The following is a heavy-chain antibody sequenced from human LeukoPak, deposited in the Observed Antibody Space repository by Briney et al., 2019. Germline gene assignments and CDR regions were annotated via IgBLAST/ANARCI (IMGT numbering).Heavy chain of an antibody. CDR1: GGSISSYY. J-gene: IGHJ4*02. CDR2: IYYSGST. D-gene: IGHD6-13*01. V-gene: IGHV4-59*01. CDR3: ARGEYSSSWYRPYYFDY. Sequence: SETLSLTCTVSGGSISSYYWSWIRQPPGKGPEWIGYIYYSGSTNYNPSLKSRATISVDTSKNQFSLKLSSVTAADTAVYYCARGEYSSSWYRPYYFDYWGQGTLVTVSS.